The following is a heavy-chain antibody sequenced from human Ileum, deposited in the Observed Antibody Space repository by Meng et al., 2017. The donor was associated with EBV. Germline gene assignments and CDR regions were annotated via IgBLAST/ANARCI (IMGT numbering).Heavy chain of an antibody. Sequence: QVQRRGSGPGLVKPSGTLSLTCAVSGDSVSGSDWWSWVRQPPGKGLEWIGEVYHDGATNYHPSLKSRVTISLDKSKNEVNLHLNSLTAADTAVYFCARSSPIVRGLDYWGQGTLVTVSS. D-gene: IGHD3-10*01. CDR2: VYHDGAT. V-gene: IGHV4-4*02. J-gene: IGHJ4*02. CDR3: ARSSPIVRGLDY. CDR1: GDSVSGSDW.